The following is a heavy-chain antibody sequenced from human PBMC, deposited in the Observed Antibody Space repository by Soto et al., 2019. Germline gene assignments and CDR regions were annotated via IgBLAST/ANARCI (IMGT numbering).Heavy chain of an antibody. J-gene: IGHJ5*02. D-gene: IGHD3-3*01. CDR1: DGSVNGYY. CDR2: INHTGGT. CDR3: ATRITVFGLLIPQYDP. V-gene: IGHV4-34*01. Sequence: PSETLSLTCAVYDGSVNGYYWNWLRPPPWKGLERIGEINHTGGTHYNQSLKSRVTMSVDTSKNQFSLRLSSVTAADTAIYYCATRITVFGLLIPQYDPWGQGTLVTVSA.